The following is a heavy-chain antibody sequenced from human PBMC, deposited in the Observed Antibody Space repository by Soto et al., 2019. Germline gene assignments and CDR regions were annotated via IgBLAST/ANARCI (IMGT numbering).Heavy chain of an antibody. CDR2: FFHSGTT. D-gene: IGHD6-19*01. Sequence: PSETLSLTCAVSGYSINSGYHWGWIRQPPGKGLEWIGSFFHSGTTYYNPSLESRVTISIDTSKNKVSLQLTSVTAADTAVYFCVRGGRQQWLVPGGHYFDPWGQGTLVTVS. CDR3: VRGGRQQWLVPGGHYFDP. CDR1: GYSINSGYH. J-gene: IGHJ5*02. V-gene: IGHV4-38-2*01.